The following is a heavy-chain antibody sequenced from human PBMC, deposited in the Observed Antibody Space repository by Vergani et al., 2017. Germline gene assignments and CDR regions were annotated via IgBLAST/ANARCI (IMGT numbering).Heavy chain of an antibody. CDR3: ARLRRRMRTYYYDSSGYYD. V-gene: IGHV4-39*01. CDR1: GGSISSSSYY. CDR2: IYYSGST. Sequence: QLQLQESGPGLVKPSETLSLTCTVSGGSISSSSYYWGWIRQPPGKGLEWIGSIYYSGSTYYNPSLKSRVTISVDTSKNQFSLKLSSVTAADTAVYYCARLRRRMRTYYYDSSGYYDWGQGTLVTVSS. J-gene: IGHJ4*02. D-gene: IGHD3-22*01.